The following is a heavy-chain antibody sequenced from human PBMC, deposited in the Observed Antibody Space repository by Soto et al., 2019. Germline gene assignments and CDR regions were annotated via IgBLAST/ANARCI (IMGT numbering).Heavy chain of an antibody. CDR2: IHHSGST. Sequence: QVQLQESGPGLVKPSGTLSLTCAVSGGSITSNNWWTWVRQPPGKGLEWIGEIHHSGSTNYNPSPKSRVTISLYKSKNLFSLKLTSVTAADTAVYYCASLVPAALLYWGQGTLVTISS. J-gene: IGHJ4*02. D-gene: IGHD2-2*01. CDR3: ASLVPAALLY. V-gene: IGHV4-4*02. CDR1: GGSITSNNW.